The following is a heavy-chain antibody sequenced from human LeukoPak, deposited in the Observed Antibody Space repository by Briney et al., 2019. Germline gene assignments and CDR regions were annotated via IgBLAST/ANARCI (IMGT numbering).Heavy chain of an antibody. CDR3: ARQEGYCSSTSCFWWNYNWFDP. V-gene: IGHV4-39*01. CDR1: GGSISSSSYY. CDR2: LYYSGST. Sequence: PSETLSLTCDVSGGSISSSSYYWGWIRQPPGKGLEWIGSLYYSGSTYYNPSLKSRVTISVDTSKNQFSLKLSSVTAADTAVYYCARQEGYCSSTSCFWWNYNWFDPWGQGTLVTVSS. D-gene: IGHD2-2*01. J-gene: IGHJ5*02.